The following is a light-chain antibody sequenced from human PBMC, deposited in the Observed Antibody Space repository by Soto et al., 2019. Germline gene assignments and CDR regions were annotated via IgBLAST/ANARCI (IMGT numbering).Light chain of an antibody. CDR3: MQGTYWPYT. J-gene: IGKJ2*01. Sequence: DVVMTQSPLSLPVTLGQPASISCRSSQSPLYSDGNTYLSWFHQRPGQSPRRLIYKVSHRGSGVPARFSGSGSGTDFTLQINRVEAEDLGVYYCMQGTYWPYTFGQGTKLEIK. CDR1: QSPLYSDGNTY. V-gene: IGKV2-30*01. CDR2: KVS.